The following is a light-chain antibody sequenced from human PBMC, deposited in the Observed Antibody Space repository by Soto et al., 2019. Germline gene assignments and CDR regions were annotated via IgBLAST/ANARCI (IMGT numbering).Light chain of an antibody. Sequence: QSALTQPDSVSGSTGQSITISCTGTSSDVGGYNYVSWYQQHPGKAPKLMIYEVSDRPSGVSNRFSGSKSGNTASLTISGLQAEDEADYYCSSYTSSSTLEVFGTGTKVTVL. CDR2: EVS. CDR3: SSYTSSSTLEV. CDR1: SSDVGGYNY. J-gene: IGLJ1*01. V-gene: IGLV2-14*01.